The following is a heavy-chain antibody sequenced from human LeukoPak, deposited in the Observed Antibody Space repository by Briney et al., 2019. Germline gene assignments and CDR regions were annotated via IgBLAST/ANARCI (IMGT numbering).Heavy chain of an antibody. CDR2: IYYSGST. V-gene: IGHV4-30-4*01. CDR3: ARAEESTYYDILTGCLFDY. Sequence: SQTLSLTCTVSGGSISSGEYYWSWIRQPPGKGLEWIGYIYYSGSTYYNPSLKSRVTISVDTSKNQFSLKLSSVTAADTAVYYCARAEESTYYDILTGCLFDYWGQGTLVTVSS. J-gene: IGHJ4*02. CDR1: GGSISSGEYY. D-gene: IGHD3-9*01.